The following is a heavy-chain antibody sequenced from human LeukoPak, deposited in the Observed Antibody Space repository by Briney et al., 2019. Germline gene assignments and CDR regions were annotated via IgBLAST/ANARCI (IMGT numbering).Heavy chain of an antibody. CDR3: AGTLTYYYGSGSIDY. CDR1: GGSISSSSYY. D-gene: IGHD3-10*01. J-gene: IGHJ4*02. Sequence: LETLSLTCTISGGSISSSSYYWGWIRQPPGKGLEWIGSIYYSGSTYYNPSLKSRVTISVDTSKNQFSLKLSSVTAADTAVYYCAGTLTYYYGSGSIDYWGQGTLVTVSS. CDR2: IYYSGST. V-gene: IGHV4-39*01.